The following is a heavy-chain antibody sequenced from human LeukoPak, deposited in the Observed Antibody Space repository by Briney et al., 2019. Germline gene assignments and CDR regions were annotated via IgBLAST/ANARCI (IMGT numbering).Heavy chain of an antibody. V-gene: IGHV3-48*01. D-gene: IGHD6-19*01. CDR3: APVKVAGTGY. CDR1: GFTFSSYS. Sequence: GGSLRLSCAASGFTFSSYSMNWVRQAPGKGLEWVSYISSSSSTIYYADSVKGRFTISRDNAKNSLYLQMNSLRAEDTAVYYCAPVKVAGTGYWGQGTLVTVSS. CDR2: ISSSSSTI. J-gene: IGHJ4*02.